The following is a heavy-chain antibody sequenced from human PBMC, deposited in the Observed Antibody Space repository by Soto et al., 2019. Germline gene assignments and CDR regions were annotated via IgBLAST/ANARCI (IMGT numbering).Heavy chain of an antibody. D-gene: IGHD1-7*01. V-gene: IGHV1-18*01. CDR1: GYTFTSYG. CDR3: ARMGNFPYYYSAMDF. J-gene: IGHJ6*02. CDR2: INGYNGNT. Sequence: QVQLVQSGAEVKKPGASVKVSCKASGYTFTSYGITWVRQAPGQGLEWLGWINGYNGNTNYAQKLQGRVTMTTDTSTITAYMELRSLRSEDTAGYYCARMGNFPYYYSAMDFGGQGTTVTVSS.